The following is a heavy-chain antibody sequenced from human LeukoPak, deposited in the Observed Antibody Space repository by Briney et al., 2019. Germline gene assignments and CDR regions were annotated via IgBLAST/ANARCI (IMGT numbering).Heavy chain of an antibody. CDR1: GFTFSNYW. CDR2: INGDGSST. J-gene: IGHJ4*02. Sequence: GGSLRLSCAASGFTFSNYWMHWVRQAPGKGLVWVSHINGDGSSTNYADSVKGRFTISRDNTKNTLYLQMNSLRAEDTAVYSCARGKYNYGLDSWGQGTPVTVSS. D-gene: IGHD5-18*01. CDR3: ARGKYNYGLDS. V-gene: IGHV3-74*01.